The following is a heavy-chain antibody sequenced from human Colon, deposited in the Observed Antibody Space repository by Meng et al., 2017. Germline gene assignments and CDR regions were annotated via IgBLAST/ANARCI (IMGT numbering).Heavy chain of an antibody. CDR3: ARERLSSGWYGGRWFDP. J-gene: IGHJ5*02. Sequence: HVPPQQGGPGPCKPPHALSLTGAVYGGSFSCYYWSWIRQPPGKGLEWIWEINHSGSTNYNPSLNSRVTISVDTSKNQFSLQLSSVTAADTAVYYCARERLSSGWYGGRWFDPWGQGTLVTVSS. CDR1: GGSFSCYY. CDR2: INHSGST. D-gene: IGHD6-19*01. V-gene: IGHV4-34*01.